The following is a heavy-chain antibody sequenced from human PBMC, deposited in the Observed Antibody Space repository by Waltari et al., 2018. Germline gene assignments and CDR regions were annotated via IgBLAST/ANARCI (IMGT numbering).Heavy chain of an antibody. J-gene: IGHJ6*03. Sequence: QLQLQESGTGLVKPSAPLSLTCTVSSGSIRRSSYYCVWVRQPPGTGLEWIGSIYYSGSTYYNPSLKSRVTISVDTSKNQFSLKLSSVTAADTAVYYCAREYSSSWGDYYYYNYMDVWGKGTTVTISS. D-gene: IGHD6-13*01. V-gene: IGHV4-39*07. CDR1: SGSIRRSSYY. CDR2: IYYSGST. CDR3: AREYSSSWGDYYYYNYMDV.